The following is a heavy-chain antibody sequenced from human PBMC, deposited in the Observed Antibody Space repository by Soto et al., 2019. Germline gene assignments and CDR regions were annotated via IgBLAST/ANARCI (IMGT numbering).Heavy chain of an antibody. V-gene: IGHV1-8*01. CDR2: MNPDSGNT. D-gene: IGHD3-10*01. Sequence: QVQLVQSGAEARTPGASVKVSCKASGYTFTSYHINRVRQATGQGPEWMGWMNPDSGNTGYVQKFQGRLTMTRNNAIRTAYMELSSLRSEDTAVYYCARSVGGSNGNFDYWGQGTLVTVSS. CDR3: ARSVGGSNGNFDY. CDR1: GYTFTSYH. J-gene: IGHJ4*02.